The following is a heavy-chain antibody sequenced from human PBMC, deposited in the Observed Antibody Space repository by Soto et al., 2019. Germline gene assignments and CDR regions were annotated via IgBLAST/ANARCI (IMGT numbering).Heavy chain of an antibody. CDR2: ISAYNGNT. CDR1: GYTFTSYD. CDR3: ARDRGFGKTNWFAP. J-gene: IGHJ5*02. D-gene: IGHD3-10*01. Sequence: QVQLVQSGAEVKKPGASVKVSCKASGYTFTSYDISWVRQAPGQGLEWMGWISAYNGNTNYAQKLQGRVTMTTDTSTRTAYRGLRSLRSDNTALYSCARDRGFGKTNWFAPWGQGTLVTVPS. V-gene: IGHV1-18*01.